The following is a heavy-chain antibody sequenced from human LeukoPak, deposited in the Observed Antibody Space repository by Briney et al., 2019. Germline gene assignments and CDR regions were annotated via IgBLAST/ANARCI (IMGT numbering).Heavy chain of an antibody. J-gene: IGHJ4*02. CDR3: ARLLAYCGGVCYAADY. V-gene: IGHV4-31*03. CDR2: IYYSGST. D-gene: IGHD2-21*02. Sequence: SQTLSLTCTVSGGSISSGGYYWSWIRQHLGKGLEWIGYIYYSGSTYYNPSLKSRVTISVDTSKNQFSLKLSSVTAADTAVYYCARLLAYCGGVCYAADYWGQGTLVTVSS. CDR1: GGSISSGGYY.